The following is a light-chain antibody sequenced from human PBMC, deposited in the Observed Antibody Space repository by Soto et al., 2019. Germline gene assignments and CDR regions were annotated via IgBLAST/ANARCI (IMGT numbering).Light chain of an antibody. CDR3: QQYSDWPLT. J-gene: IGKJ4*01. CDR1: HSVISN. CDR2: GAS. Sequence: EIVRTQSPATLSGSPGEGATLSCRASHSVISNLAWYQQKPGQSPRLLIFGASTRATGTPARFSGSGSETEFTLTISSLQSEDFAVYYCQQYSDWPLTFGGGTKVDIK. V-gene: IGKV3D-15*01.